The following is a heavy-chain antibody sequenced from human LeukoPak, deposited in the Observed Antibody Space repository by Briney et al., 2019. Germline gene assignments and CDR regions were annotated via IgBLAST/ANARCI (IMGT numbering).Heavy chain of an antibody. J-gene: IGHJ4*02. Sequence: PGGSLRLSCAASGFTLSSYWMSWVRQAPGKRLERVANIKEDGSEKYYVDSVKGRFTISRDNDENSLYLQVNGLRAEDTAVYYCARVTYPWYFDYWGQGTLVTVSS. D-gene: IGHD2-2*02. CDR2: IKEDGSEK. CDR3: ARVTYPWYFDY. V-gene: IGHV3-7*04. CDR1: GFTLSSYW.